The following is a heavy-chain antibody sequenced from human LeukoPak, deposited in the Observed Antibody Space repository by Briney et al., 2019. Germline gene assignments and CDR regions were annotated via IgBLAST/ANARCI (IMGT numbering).Heavy chain of an antibody. J-gene: IGHJ4*02. CDR1: GFTFGSYS. CDR2: ISSSSSYI. D-gene: IGHD2-8*01. V-gene: IGHV3-21*01. Sequence: PGGSLRLSCAASGFTFGSYSMNWVRQAPGKGLEWVSSISSSSSYIYYADSVKGRFTISRDNAKNSLYLQMNSLRAEDTAVYYCAREDIVLMVYTLDYWGQGTLVTVSS. CDR3: AREDIVLMVYTLDY.